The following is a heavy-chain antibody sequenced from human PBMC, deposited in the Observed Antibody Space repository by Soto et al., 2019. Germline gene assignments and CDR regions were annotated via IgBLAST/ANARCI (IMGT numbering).Heavy chain of an antibody. J-gene: IGHJ4*02. CDR1: VFTFTSSA. CDR2: IVVGSGNT. CDR3: AAETTRFDD. D-gene: IGHD1-7*01. V-gene: IGHV1-58*01. Sequence: AXSEEASCEASVFTFTSSAVQWVRQARGQRLEWVGWIVVGSGNTNYAQKFQERVTITRDMSTSTAYMELSSLRSEDTAVDYCAAETTRFDDWGQGTLGTVSS.